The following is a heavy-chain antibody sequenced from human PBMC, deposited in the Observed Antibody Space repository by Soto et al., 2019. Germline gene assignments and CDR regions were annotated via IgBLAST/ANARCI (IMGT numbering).Heavy chain of an antibody. CDR1: GYTFTSYA. CDR2: INAGNGNT. J-gene: IGHJ6*02. D-gene: IGHD1-26*01. V-gene: IGHV1-3*01. CDR3: ARWDLYGMDV. Sequence: ASVKVSCKASGYTFTSYAMHWVRQAPGQRLEWMGWINAGNGNTKYSQKYQSRVTITRDTSASTAYMEQSSLRSEDTAVYYCARWDLYGMDVWGQGTTVTVSS.